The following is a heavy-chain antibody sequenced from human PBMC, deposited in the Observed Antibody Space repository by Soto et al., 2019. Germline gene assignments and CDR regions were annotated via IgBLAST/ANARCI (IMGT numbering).Heavy chain of an antibody. V-gene: IGHV1-46*01. Sequence: ASVKVSCKASGYTFTSYYMHWVRQAPGQGLEWMGIINPSGGSTSYAQKFQGRVTMTRDTSTSTVYMELSSLRSEDTAVYYCAIGIPSIGYSSRWLRGWFDPWGQGTPVTVSS. CDR1: GYTFTSYY. J-gene: IGHJ5*02. CDR3: AIGIPSIGYSSRWLRGWFDP. CDR2: INPSGGST. D-gene: IGHD6-13*01.